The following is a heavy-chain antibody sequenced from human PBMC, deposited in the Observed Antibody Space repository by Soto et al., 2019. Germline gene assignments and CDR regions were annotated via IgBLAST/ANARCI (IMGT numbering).Heavy chain of an antibody. CDR3: ARGWETVGTTTPFAY. D-gene: IGHD1-26*01. CDR2: IIPLFGTP. Sequence: QVQLVQSGAEVKKPGSSVKVSCKASGGTFSNYAINWVRQAPGQGLEWMGGIIPLFGTPNYAKKFQGRVTFTAHKSTSTAYMELRSLSSDDTAVYYCARGWETVGTTTPFAYWGQGTLVTVSS. J-gene: IGHJ4*02. V-gene: IGHV1-69*06. CDR1: GGTFSNYA.